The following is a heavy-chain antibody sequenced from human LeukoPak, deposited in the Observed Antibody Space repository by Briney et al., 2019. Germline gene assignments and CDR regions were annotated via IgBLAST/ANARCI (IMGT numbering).Heavy chain of an antibody. CDR2: IHYTWNT. J-gene: IGHJ6*02. Sequence: SETLSLTCSVTGGSIGSYHWSWIRQPPGKGLEWIGYIHYTWNTKYNPSLKSRVYISLDRSNKQFSLRLSSVTAADTAVCYCARVASKGGMDVWGQGTTVIVSS. CDR1: GGSIGSYH. CDR3: ARVASKGGMDV. D-gene: IGHD5/OR15-5a*01. V-gene: IGHV4-59*01.